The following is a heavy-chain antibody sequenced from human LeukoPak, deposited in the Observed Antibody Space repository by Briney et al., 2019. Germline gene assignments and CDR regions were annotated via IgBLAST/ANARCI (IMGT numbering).Heavy chain of an antibody. V-gene: IGHV4-61*02. Sequence: SQTLSLTCTVSGGSFNSVSYYWSWIRQPPGKGLEWVGRIYTSGSTNYNPSLKSRVTISVDTSKNQFSLQLTSVTAADTAVYYCARAMRVDRFFDYWGQGILVTVSS. CDR2: IYTSGST. CDR3: ARAMRVDRFFDY. D-gene: IGHD5-12*01. CDR1: GGSFNSVSYY. J-gene: IGHJ4*02.